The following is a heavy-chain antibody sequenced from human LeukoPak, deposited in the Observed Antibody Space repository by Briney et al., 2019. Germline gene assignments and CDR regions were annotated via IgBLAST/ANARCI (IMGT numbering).Heavy chain of an antibody. CDR3: ARGGDIAAAGGEDYYYGMDV. V-gene: IGHV4-4*02. CDR1: GGSISSSNW. CDR2: IYHSGST. Sequence: SGTLSLTCAVSGGSISSSNWWSWVRQSPGKGLEWIGEIYHSGSTNYNPSLKSRVTISVDKSKNQFSLKLSSVTAADTAVYYCARGGDIAAAGGEDYYYGMDVWGQGTTVTVSS. D-gene: IGHD6-13*01. J-gene: IGHJ6*02.